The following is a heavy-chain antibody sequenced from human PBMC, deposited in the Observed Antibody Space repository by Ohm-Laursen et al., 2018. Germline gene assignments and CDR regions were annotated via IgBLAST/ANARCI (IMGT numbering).Heavy chain of an antibody. J-gene: IGHJ3*02. V-gene: IGHV3-7*01. Sequence: SLRLSCAASGFTFSTYCMSWVRQAPGKGPEWVANIKQDGSEKYYVDSVKGRFTISRDNAKNSLYLQMNSLRAEDTAVYYCARGSPFDIWGQGTMVTVSS. CDR3: ARGSPFDI. CDR1: GFTFSTYC. D-gene: IGHD3-10*01. CDR2: IKQDGSEK.